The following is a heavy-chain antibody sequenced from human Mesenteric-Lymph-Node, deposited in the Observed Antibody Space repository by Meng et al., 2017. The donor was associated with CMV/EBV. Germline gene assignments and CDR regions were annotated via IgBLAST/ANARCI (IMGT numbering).Heavy chain of an antibody. V-gene: IGHV3-30-3*01. CDR2: ISYDGSNK. D-gene: IGHD3-9*01. J-gene: IGHJ4*02. Sequence: GESLKISCAASGFTFSSYAMHWVRQAPGKGLEWVAVISYDGSNKYYADSVKGRFTISRDNSKNTLYLQMNSLRAEDTAVYYCARGGSYYDILTGYYHYWGQGTLVTVSS. CDR1: GFTFSSYA. CDR3: ARGGSYYDILTGYYHY.